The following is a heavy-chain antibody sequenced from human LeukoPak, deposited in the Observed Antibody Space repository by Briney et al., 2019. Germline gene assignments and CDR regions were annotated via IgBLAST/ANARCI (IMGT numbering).Heavy chain of an antibody. V-gene: IGHV1-2*02. D-gene: IGHD2-2*01. CDR3: ARAGEGYCSSTSCYYMSDY. CDR1: GYTFTGYY. CDR2: INPNSGGT. J-gene: IGHJ4*02. Sequence: ASVKVSCKASGYTFTGYYMHWVRQAPGQGLEWMGWINPNSGGTNYAQKFQGRVTMTRDTSISTAYMELSRLRSDDTAVYYCARAGEGYCSSTSCYYMSDYWGQGTLVTVTS.